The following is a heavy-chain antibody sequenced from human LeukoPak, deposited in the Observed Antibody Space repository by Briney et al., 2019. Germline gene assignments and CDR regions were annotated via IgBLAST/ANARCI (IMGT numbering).Heavy chain of an antibody. CDR3: ATAIAAADPVIDY. CDR2: IYHSGFT. J-gene: IGHJ4*02. V-gene: IGHV4-4*08. Sequence: SETLSLTCTVSRGSISSHYWSRIRQPPGKGLEWIGYIYHSGFTTYNASLKSRVTISVDTSKNQFSLKLNSVTAADTAVYYCATAIAAADPVIDYWGQGTLVIVSS. D-gene: IGHD6-13*01. CDR1: RGSISSHY.